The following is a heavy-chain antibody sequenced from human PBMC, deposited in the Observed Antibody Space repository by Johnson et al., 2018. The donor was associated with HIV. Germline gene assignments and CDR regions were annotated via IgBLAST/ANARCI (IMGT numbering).Heavy chain of an antibody. J-gene: IGHJ3*01. CDR2: ISWNSGSI. Sequence: VQLVESGGGLVQPGRSLRLSCAASGFTFDDYAMHWVRQAPGKGLEWVSGISWNSGSIGYADSVKGRFTISRDNANNSRYLQMNSLRAEDTAVYYCAREGRDLVTRGSFDVWGQGTVVTVSS. D-gene: IGHD5-18*01. V-gene: IGHV3-9*01. CDR1: GFTFDDYA. CDR3: AREGRDLVTRGSFDV.